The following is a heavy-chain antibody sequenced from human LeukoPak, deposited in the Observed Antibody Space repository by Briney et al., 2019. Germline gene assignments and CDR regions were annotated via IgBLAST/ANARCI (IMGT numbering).Heavy chain of an antibody. D-gene: IGHD3-22*01. J-gene: IGHJ6*02. Sequence: SETLSLTCTVSGGSISSYYWSWIRQPPGKGLEWIGYIYYSGSTNYNPSLKSRVTISVDTSKNQFSLKLSSVTAADTAVYYCGRHWRSHYYDIPVWGQGTTVTVSS. V-gene: IGHV4-59*08. CDR3: GRHWRSHYYDIPV. CDR1: GGSISSYY. CDR2: IYYSGST.